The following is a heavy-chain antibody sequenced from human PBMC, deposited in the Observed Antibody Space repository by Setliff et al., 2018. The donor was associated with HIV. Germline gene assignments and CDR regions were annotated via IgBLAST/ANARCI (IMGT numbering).Heavy chain of an antibody. D-gene: IGHD3-9*01. J-gene: IGHJ4*02. Sequence: PGGSLRLSCAASGFTFSSYAMSWVRQAPGKGLEWVANIDRDGSETNYVDSVKGRFTIFRDNAKSSMYLQMNSLRAEDTAVYYCVRDRDWAFDYWGQGILVTVSS. CDR3: VRDRDWAFDY. CDR1: GFTFSSYA. V-gene: IGHV3-7*03. CDR2: IDRDGSET.